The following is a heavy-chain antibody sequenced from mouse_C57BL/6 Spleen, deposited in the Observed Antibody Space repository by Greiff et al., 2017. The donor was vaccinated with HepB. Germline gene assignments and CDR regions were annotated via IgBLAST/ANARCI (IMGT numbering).Heavy chain of an antibody. V-gene: IGHV1-26*01. Sequence: VQLQQSGPELVKPGASVKISCKASGYTFTDYYMNWVKQSHGKSLEWIGDINPNNGGTSYNQKFKGKATLTVDKSSSTAYMELRSLTSEDSAVYYCAIWSFAYWGQGTLVTVSA. J-gene: IGHJ3*01. CDR2: INPNNGGT. D-gene: IGHD1-1*02. CDR3: AIWSFAY. CDR1: GYTFTDYY.